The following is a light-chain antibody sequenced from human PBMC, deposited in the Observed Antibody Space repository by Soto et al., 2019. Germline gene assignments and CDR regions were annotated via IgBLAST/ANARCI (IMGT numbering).Light chain of an antibody. CDR3: QKYGSSPGT. V-gene: IGKV3-20*01. J-gene: IGKJ1*01. Sequence: EIVLTQSPGTLSLSPGERATLSCRASQSVSSSYLAWYQQKPGQAPRLLIYGASSRATGIPDRFSGSGSGTDFTLTISSLEPEDFAVYYCQKYGSSPGTCGQGTKVDIK. CDR1: QSVSSSY. CDR2: GAS.